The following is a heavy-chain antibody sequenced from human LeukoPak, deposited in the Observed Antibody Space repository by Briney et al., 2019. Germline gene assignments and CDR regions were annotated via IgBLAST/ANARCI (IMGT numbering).Heavy chain of an antibody. D-gene: IGHD3-10*01. CDR2: LYYSGTT. CDR1: GGSISSSSYY. V-gene: IGHV4-39*07. Sequence: SETLSLTCTVSGGSISSSSYYWGWIRQPPGKGLEWIGSLYYSGTTHYNVSLKTRLTMSIDTSKNQFSLKLSSVTAADTAVYYCARDYYGPGSYYRRWFDPWGQGTLVTVSS. J-gene: IGHJ5*02. CDR3: ARDYYGPGSYYRRWFDP.